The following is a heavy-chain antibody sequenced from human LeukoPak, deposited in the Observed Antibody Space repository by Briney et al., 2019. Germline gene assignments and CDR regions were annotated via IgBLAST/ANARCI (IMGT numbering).Heavy chain of an antibody. J-gene: IGHJ4*02. CDR2: ISSSSSTI. Sequence: GGSLRLSCGASGFTLSSYSMNWVRQAPGKGLEWVSYISSSSSTIYYADSVKGRFTISRDNSKDTLYLQMNSLRAEDTAVYYCAKRPSDYGDYVSYFDYWGQGTLVTVSS. V-gene: IGHV3-48*01. D-gene: IGHD4-17*01. CDR1: GFTLSSYS. CDR3: AKRPSDYGDYVSYFDY.